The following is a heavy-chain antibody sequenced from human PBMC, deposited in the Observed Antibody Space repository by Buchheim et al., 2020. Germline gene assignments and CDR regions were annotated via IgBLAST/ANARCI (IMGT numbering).Heavy chain of an antibody. Sequence: EVQLVQSGAEVKKPGESLRISCKGSGYSFTSYWISWVRQMPGKGLEWMGRIDPSDSYTNYSPSFQGHVTISADKSISTAYLQWRSLKASDTAMYYCASSSPFLGATYYYYYGMDVWGQGTT. CDR1: GYSFTSYW. D-gene: IGHD1-26*01. CDR3: ASSSPFLGATYYYYYGMDV. V-gene: IGHV5-10-1*03. CDR2: IDPSDSYT. J-gene: IGHJ6*02.